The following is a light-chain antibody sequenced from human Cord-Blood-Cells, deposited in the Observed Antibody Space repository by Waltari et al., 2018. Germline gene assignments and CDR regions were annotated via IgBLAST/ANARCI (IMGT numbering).Light chain of an antibody. CDR2: WAS. CDR1: QSVLYSSNNKNY. CDR3: QQYYSTPRT. J-gene: IGKJ1*01. Sequence: DIVMTQSPDSLAVSLGERAPIHCKSSQSVLYSSNNKNYLAWYQQKPGLPPKLLIYWASTRESGVPDRFSGSGSGTDFTLTISSLQAEDVAVYYCQQYYSTPRTFGQGTKVEIK. V-gene: IGKV4-1*01.